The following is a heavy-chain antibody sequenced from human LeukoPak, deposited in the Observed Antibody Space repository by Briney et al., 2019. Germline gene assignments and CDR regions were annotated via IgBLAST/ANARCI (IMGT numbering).Heavy chain of an antibody. V-gene: IGHV1-69*04. J-gene: IGHJ4*02. CDR1: GGTFSSYA. CDR3: ARDDNGYNSPFDY. Sequence: SVKVSCKASGGTFSSYAISWVRQTPGQGLEWMGRIIPILGIANYAQKFQGRVTITADKSTSTAYMELSSLRSEDTAVYYCARDDNGYNSPFDYWGQGTLVTVSS. D-gene: IGHD5-24*01. CDR2: IIPILGIA.